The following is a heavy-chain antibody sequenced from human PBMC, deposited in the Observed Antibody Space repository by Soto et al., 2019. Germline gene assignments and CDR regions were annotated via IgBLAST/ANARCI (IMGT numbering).Heavy chain of an antibody. CDR1: GFTFSSYG. CDR2: ISYDGSNK. D-gene: IGHD2-2*01. V-gene: IGHV3-30*18. J-gene: IGHJ4*02. CDR3: AKLLGYCSSTSCYFDY. Sequence: VQLVESGGGVVQPGRSLRLSCAASGFTFSSYGMHWVRQAPGKGLEWVAVISYDGSNKYYADSVKGRFTISRDNSKNTLYRQMNSLRAEDTAVYYCAKLLGYCSSTSCYFDYWGQGTLVTVSS.